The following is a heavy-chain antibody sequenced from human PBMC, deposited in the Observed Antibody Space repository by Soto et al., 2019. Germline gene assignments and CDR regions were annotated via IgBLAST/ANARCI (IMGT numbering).Heavy chain of an antibody. V-gene: IGHV1-69*01. CDR1: GGTFSRYA. J-gene: IGHJ6*02. CDR3: ARGGSLYSSSWHPVDYYYGLDV. D-gene: IGHD6-13*01. CDR2: IIPILGIA. Sequence: QVELVQSGAEVKKPGSSVKVSCKASGGTFSRYALSWVRQAPGRGLEWMGGIIPILGIANYAQKFQGKVTITTDESTSTAYMELSSVRSEDTAVYYCARGGSLYSSSWHPVDYYYGLDVWGQGTRVTVSS.